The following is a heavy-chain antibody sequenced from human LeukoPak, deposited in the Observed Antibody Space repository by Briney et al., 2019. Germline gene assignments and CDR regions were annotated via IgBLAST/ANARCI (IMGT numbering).Heavy chain of an antibody. Sequence: GGSLRLSCAASGLTFTNYAMTWVRQAPGKGLEWVSSISGSGPHYADSVKGRFTISGDNSKNTLSLQMNSLRAEDTAVYYCAKGSGDYWPSTLYFQHWGQGTLVTVSS. CDR2: ISGSGP. V-gene: IGHV3-23*01. CDR1: GLTFTNYA. J-gene: IGHJ1*01. CDR3: AKGSGDYWPSTLYFQH. D-gene: IGHD1-26*01.